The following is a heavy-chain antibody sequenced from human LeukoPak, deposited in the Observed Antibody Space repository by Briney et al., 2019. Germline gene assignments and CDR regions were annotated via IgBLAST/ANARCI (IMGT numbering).Heavy chain of an antibody. J-gene: IGHJ4*02. CDR3: ARDREDYYDSSGYYYGNY. V-gene: IGHV4-38-2*02. CDR2: IYHSGST. D-gene: IGHD3-22*01. Sequence: SETLSLTCTVSGYSISSGYYWGWIRQPPGKGLEWIGSIYHSGSTYYNPSLKSRVTISVDTSKNQFSLKLSSVTAADTAVYYCARDREDYYDSSGYYYGNYWGQGTLSPSPQ. CDR1: GYSISSGYY.